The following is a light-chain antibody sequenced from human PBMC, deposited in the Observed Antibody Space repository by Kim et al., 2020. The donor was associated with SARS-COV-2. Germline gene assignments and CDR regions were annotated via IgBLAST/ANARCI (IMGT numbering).Light chain of an antibody. Sequence: ASVGDRVTLTCRASQSISSYLNWYQQRPGKAPKLLIYSASILQSGVPSKFSASGSGTDFSLTISSLQPEDFATYFCQQTYSYPRTFGQGTKVDIK. CDR1: QSISSY. J-gene: IGKJ2*02. CDR2: SAS. V-gene: IGKV1-39*01. CDR3: QQTYSYPRT.